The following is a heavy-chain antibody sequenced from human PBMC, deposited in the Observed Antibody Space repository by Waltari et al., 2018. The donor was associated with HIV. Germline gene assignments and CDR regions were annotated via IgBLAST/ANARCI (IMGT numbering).Heavy chain of an antibody. D-gene: IGHD5-12*01. J-gene: IGHJ3*02. CDR3: ARDGEATILGAFDI. V-gene: IGHV3-21*01. CDR2: ISSSSSYI. CDR1: GFTFSSYS. Sequence: EVQLVESGGGLVKPGGSLRLSCAASGFTFSSYSMNWVRQAPGKGLEWVSSISSSSSYIYYADSVKGRFTISRDNAKNSLYLQMNSLRAEDTAVYYCARDGEATILGAFDIWGQGTMVTVSS.